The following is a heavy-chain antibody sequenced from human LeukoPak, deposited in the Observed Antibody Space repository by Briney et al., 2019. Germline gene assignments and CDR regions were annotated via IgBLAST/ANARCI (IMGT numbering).Heavy chain of an antibody. CDR2: ISYDGSNK. CDR3: AKDLVAEYSYGSDPDY. D-gene: IGHD5-18*01. Sequence: GGSLRLSCAASGFTFSSYGMHWVRQAPGKGLEWVAVISYDGSNKYYADSVKDRFTISRDNSKNTLYLQMNSLRAEDTAVYYCAKDLVAEYSYGSDPDYWGQGTLVTVSS. CDR1: GFTFSSYG. V-gene: IGHV3-30*18. J-gene: IGHJ4*02.